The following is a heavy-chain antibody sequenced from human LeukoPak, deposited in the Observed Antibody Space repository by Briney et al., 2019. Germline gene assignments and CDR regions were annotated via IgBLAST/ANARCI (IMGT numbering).Heavy chain of an antibody. J-gene: IGHJ3*02. CDR3: ARGFTEARGAFDI. CDR2: MFYSEST. CDR1: GASVSDGNYY. Sequence: PSETLSLTCSVSGASVSDGNYYWSWIRQPPGKGLEWIGYMFYSESTKYNPSLKSRVTISVDKSKNQFSPKLSSVTAADTAVYYCARGFTEARGAFDIWGQGTMVTVSS. V-gene: IGHV4-61*01. D-gene: IGHD1-26*01.